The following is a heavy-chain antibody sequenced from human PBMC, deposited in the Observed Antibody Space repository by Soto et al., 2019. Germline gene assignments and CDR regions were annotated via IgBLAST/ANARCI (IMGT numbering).Heavy chain of an antibody. CDR3: ARNCSSTSCYTGGLYYYYGMDV. J-gene: IGHJ6*02. V-gene: IGHV3-21*01. CDR1: GFTFSSYS. Sequence: PGGSLRLSCAASGFTFSSYSMNWVRQAPGKGLEWVSSISSSSSYIYYADSVKGRFTISRDNAKNSLYLQMNSLRAEDTAVYYCARNCSSTSCYTGGLYYYYGMDVWGQGTTVTVSS. CDR2: ISSSSSYI. D-gene: IGHD2-2*02.